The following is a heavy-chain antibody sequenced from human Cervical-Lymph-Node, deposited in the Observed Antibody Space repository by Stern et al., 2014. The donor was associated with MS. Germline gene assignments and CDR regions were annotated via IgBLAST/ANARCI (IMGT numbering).Heavy chain of an antibody. CDR2: ISPTNGTT. CDR3: TRAIASAATGFDP. CDR1: GYTLTNHY. D-gene: IGHD1-14*01. J-gene: IGHJ5*02. V-gene: IGHV1-46*01. Sequence: QVQLGQSGAAVKKPGTSVKVSCKASGYTLTNHYIHWVRQAPGQGLEWMGIISPTNGTTTHAQKFRDKVTMTRDTSTSTFYMDLSSLTAKDAAFYFCTRAIASAATGFDPWGQGSLVTVSS.